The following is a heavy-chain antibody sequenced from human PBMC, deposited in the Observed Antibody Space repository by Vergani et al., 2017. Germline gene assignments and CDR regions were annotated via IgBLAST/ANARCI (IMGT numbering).Heavy chain of an antibody. D-gene: IGHD4-23*01. Sequence: QLQLQESGPGLVRPSETLSLTCTVSGGSVSSSTYYWGWIRQPPGKGLQWIGSIYYSGSTYYNPSLQSRVTISVDTSKNQFSLSLTSVTAADTAVYYCARDLRWLEFDFWGQGTLVTVSS. J-gene: IGHJ4*02. CDR3: ARDLRWLEFDF. CDR1: GGSVSSSTYY. CDR2: IYYSGST. V-gene: IGHV4-39*01.